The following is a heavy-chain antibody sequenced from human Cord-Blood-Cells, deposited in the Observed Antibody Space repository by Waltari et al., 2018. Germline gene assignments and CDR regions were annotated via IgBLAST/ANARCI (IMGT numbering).Heavy chain of an antibody. V-gene: IGHV1-69*01. CDR3: ARDLRPYYGTEDDY. CDR1: GGTFSSSA. J-gene: IGHJ4*02. D-gene: IGHD3-3*01. CDR2: ISPIGGTA. Sequence: QVQLVQSGAEVKKPGSSVKVSCKASGGTFSSSAISWVRQAPGQGLEWMGGISPIGGTANHAQKFQCRVTITADESTGTAYVELSSVRSEDTAVYYCARDLRPYYGTEDDYWGQGTLVTVSS.